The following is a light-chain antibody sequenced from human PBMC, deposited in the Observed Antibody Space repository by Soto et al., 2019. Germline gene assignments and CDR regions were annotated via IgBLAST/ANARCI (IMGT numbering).Light chain of an antibody. CDR3: AAWDDSLSGPV. CDR2: SIN. Sequence: QSVLTQPPSASGTPGQRVTISCSGSSSNLGSNYVYWYQQLPGTAPKLLIYSINQRPSGVPDRFSGSKSGTSASLAISGLRSEDEADYYCAAWDDSLSGPVFGGGTKLTVL. CDR1: SSNLGSNY. J-gene: IGLJ3*02. V-gene: IGLV1-47*02.